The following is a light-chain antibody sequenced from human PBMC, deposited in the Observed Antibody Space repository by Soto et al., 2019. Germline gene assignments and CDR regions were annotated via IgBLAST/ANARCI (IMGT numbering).Light chain of an antibody. CDR1: QSVGNN. J-gene: IGKJ3*01. CDR2: DAS. Sequence: EIVMTQSPATLSVSPGERTTLSCRASQSVGNNLAWYQQKPGQAPRLLIYDASSRATGVPDRFSGSGSGTDFTLTISRLEPEDFAVYYCQQYGSSPRFTFGPGTKVDI. CDR3: QQYGSSPRFT. V-gene: IGKV3-20*01.